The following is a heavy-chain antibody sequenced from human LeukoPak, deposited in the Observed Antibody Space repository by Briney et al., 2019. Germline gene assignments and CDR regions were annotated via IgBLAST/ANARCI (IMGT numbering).Heavy chain of an antibody. V-gene: IGHV3-33*01. J-gene: IGHJ3*02. Sequence: GGSLRLSCAASGFTFSSYGMHWVRQAPGKGLEWVAVLWSDGSNKYYADSVKGRFTISRDNSKNTLYLQMNSLRAEDTAVFYCARRRIAAANKDAFDIWGQGTMVTVSS. CDR3: ARRRIAAANKDAFDI. CDR2: LWSDGSNK. CDR1: GFTFSSYG. D-gene: IGHD6-13*01.